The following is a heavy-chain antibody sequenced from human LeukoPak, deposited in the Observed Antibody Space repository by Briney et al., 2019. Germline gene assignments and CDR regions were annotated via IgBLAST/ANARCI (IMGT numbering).Heavy chain of an antibody. V-gene: IGHV4-30-4*01. Sequence: PSETLSLTCTVSGGSISSGDYYWSWIRQPPGKGLEWIGYIYYSGSTYYNPSLKSRVTISVDTSKNQSSLKLSSVTAADTAVYYCARDSPLDTAMVDWGQGTLVTVSS. D-gene: IGHD5-18*01. CDR3: ARDSPLDTAMVD. CDR2: IYYSGST. CDR1: GGSISSGDYY. J-gene: IGHJ4*02.